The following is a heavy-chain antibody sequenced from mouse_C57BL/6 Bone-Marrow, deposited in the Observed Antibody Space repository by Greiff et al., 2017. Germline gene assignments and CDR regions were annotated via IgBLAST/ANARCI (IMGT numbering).Heavy chain of an antibody. CDR1: GFTFSSYA. D-gene: IGHD2-4*01. J-gene: IGHJ3*01. Sequence: EVKLVESGGGLVKPGGSLKLSCAASGFTFSSYAMSWVRQTPEKRLEWVATISDGGSYTYYPDNVKGRFTISRDNAKNNLYLQMSQLKSEDTAMYYGARERRTWYDYGVWFAYWGQGTLVTVSA. V-gene: IGHV5-4*01. CDR2: ISDGGSYT. CDR3: ARERRTWYDYGVWFAY.